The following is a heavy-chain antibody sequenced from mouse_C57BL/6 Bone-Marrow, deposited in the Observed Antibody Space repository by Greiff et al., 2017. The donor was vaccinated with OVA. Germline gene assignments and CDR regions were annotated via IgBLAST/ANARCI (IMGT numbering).Heavy chain of an antibody. J-gene: IGHJ4*01. Sequence: EVNLVESGGGLVKPGGSLKLSCAASGFTFSSYAMSWVRQTPEKRLEWVATISDGGSYTYYPDNVKGRFTISRDNAKNNLYLQMSHLKSEDTAMYYCARDNYYGSSRGAMDYWGQGTSVTVSS. D-gene: IGHD1-1*01. CDR3: ARDNYYGSSRGAMDY. V-gene: IGHV5-4*01. CDR1: GFTFSSYA. CDR2: ISDGGSYT.